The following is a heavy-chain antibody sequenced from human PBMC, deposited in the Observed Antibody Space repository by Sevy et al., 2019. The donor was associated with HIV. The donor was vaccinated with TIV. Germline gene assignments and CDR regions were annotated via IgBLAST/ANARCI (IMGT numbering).Heavy chain of an antibody. CDR3: ATAPGTGY. Sequence: HGGSLRLSCAASGFSLETFWIHWVRQAPGKGLEWVGRIKSNSDGGTTDYAAPLEGRFTMSRDDSENKIYLQINNLKIEDTAVYYCATAPGTGYWGQGTLVTVSS. V-gene: IGHV3-15*01. CDR1: GFSLETFW. CDR2: IKSNSDGGTT. J-gene: IGHJ4*02. D-gene: IGHD3-10*01.